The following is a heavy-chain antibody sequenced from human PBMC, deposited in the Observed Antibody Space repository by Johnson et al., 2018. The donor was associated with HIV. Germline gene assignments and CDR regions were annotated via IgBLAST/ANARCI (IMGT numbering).Heavy chain of an antibody. CDR2: IASGGGHE. CDR3: ARGHCSGAVWLDDGVDI. Sequence: QVQLVESGGGVVQPGRSLRLSCAASGFTFSSYGMHWVRQAPGKGLEWVAVIASGGGHEGYADSVRGRFIVSRDTSENTLHVQVNSLRREGTVVSYCARGHCSGAVWLDDGVDIWGQGTVAIVSS. J-gene: IGHJ3*02. D-gene: IGHD2-15*01. CDR1: GFTFSSYG. V-gene: IGHV3-30*03.